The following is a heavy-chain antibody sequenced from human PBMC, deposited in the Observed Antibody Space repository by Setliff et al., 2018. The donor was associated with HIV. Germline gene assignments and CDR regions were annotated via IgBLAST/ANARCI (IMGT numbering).Heavy chain of an antibody. J-gene: IGHJ5*01. CDR1: GFNFSSHT. V-gene: IGHV3-21*04. CDR2: ISSTGTYI. CDR3: AKDPRHEYYDVLAGSGSWFDS. Sequence: PGGSLRLSCAASGFNFSSHTMNWIRQAPGKGLEWISSISSTGTYIYSADSVKGRLTISRDNAKNTVYLQMNSLRAEDTAFYYCAKDPRHEYYDVLAGSGSWFDSGGQGTLVTVSS. D-gene: IGHD3-9*01.